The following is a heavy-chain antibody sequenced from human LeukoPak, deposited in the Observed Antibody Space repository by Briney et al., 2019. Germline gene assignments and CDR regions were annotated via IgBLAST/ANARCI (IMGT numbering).Heavy chain of an antibody. J-gene: IGHJ4*02. CDR1: GFTFSSYA. D-gene: IGHD6-19*01. V-gene: IGHV3-23*01. CDR2: ISGSGGST. CDR3: AKESSGWYGEY. Sequence: GGPLRLSCAASGFTFSSYAMSWVRQAPGEGLERVSAISGSGGSTYYADSVKGRFTISRDNSKNTLYLQMNSLRAEDTAVYYCAKESSGWYGEYWGQGTLVTVSS.